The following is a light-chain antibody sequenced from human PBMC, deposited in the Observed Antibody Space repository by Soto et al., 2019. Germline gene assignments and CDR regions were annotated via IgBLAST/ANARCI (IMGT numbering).Light chain of an antibody. J-gene: IGLJ3*02. CDR2: RND. V-gene: IGLV1-47*01. Sequence: QSVLTQPPSASGTPGQRVTISCSGSISNLGSNFVFWYQQLPGAAPKLLISRNDQRPSGVPDRFSGSKSGTSASLAISGLRSEDEADYHCAAWYDSLSGVVFGGGTQLTVL. CDR3: AAWYDSLSGVV. CDR1: ISNLGSNF.